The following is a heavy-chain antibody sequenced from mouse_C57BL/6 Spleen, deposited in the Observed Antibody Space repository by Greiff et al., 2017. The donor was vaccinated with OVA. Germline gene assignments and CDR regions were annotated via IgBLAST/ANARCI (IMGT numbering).Heavy chain of an antibody. Sequence: VQLQQSGPELVKPGASVKISCKASGYAFSSSWMNWVKQRPGKGLEWIGRIYPGDGDTNYNGKFKGKATLTADKSSSTAYMQLSSLTSEDSAVYFCARGRDYYGSSPLYFDYWGQGTTLTVSS. CDR2: IYPGDGDT. V-gene: IGHV1-82*01. CDR3: ARGRDYYGSSPLYFDY. J-gene: IGHJ2*01. CDR1: GYAFSSSW. D-gene: IGHD1-1*01.